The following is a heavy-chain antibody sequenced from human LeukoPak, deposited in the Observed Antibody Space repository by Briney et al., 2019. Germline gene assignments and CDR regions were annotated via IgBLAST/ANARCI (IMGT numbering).Heavy chain of an antibody. D-gene: IGHD7-27*01. J-gene: IGHJ4*02. Sequence: GGSLRLSCAASGFTFSSYAMSWVRQAPGKGLEWVSAISGSGGSTYYADSVKGRFTISRDNSKNTLYLQMNSLRAEDTAVYYCAKDFSDWGWFAYFDYWGQGTLVTVSS. V-gene: IGHV3-23*01. CDR3: AKDFSDWGWFAYFDY. CDR1: GFTFSSYA. CDR2: ISGSGGST.